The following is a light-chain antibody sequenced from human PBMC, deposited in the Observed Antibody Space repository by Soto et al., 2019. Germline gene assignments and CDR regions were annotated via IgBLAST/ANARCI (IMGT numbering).Light chain of an antibody. CDR3: SSYAGTDIVI. Sequence: QSALTQPPSASGSLGQSVTISCTGTGGDVGYYNFVSWYQQHPGKAPKLIIYEVTQRPSGVTDRFSGSKSGNTASLAVFGLQAEDEADYYCSSYAGTDIVIFGGGTQLTVL. CDR2: EVT. J-gene: IGLJ2*01. CDR1: GGDVGYYNF. V-gene: IGLV2-8*01.